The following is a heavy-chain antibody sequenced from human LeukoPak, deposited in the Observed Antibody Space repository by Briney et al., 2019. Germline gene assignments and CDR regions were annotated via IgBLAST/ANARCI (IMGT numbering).Heavy chain of an antibody. D-gene: IGHD5-18*01. Sequence: SETLSLTCTVSGGSISSGGYYWSWIRQHPGKGLEWIGYIYYSGSTYCNPSLKSRVTISVDTSKNQFSLKLSSVTAADTAVYYCASEVDTSYYFDYWGQGTLVTVSS. CDR1: GGSISSGGYY. J-gene: IGHJ4*02. CDR2: IYYSGST. V-gene: IGHV4-31*03. CDR3: ASEVDTSYYFDY.